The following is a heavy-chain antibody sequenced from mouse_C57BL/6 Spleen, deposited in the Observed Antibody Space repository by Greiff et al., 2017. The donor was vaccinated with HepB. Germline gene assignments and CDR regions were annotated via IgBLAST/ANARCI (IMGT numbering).Heavy chain of an antibody. CDR1: GYTFTSYG. CDR2: IYPRSGNT. V-gene: IGHV1-81*01. D-gene: IGHD3-2*02. J-gene: IGHJ4*01. Sequence: VQLQQSGAELARPGASVKLSCKASGYTFTSYGISWVKQRTGQGLEWIGEIYPRSGNTYYNEKFKGKATLTADISSSTAYMELRSLTSEDSAVYFCARGALDSSGYDYAMDYWGQGTSVTVSS. CDR3: ARGALDSSGYDYAMDY.